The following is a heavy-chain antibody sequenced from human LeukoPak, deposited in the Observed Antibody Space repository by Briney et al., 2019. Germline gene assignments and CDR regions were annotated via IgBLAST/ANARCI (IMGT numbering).Heavy chain of an antibody. CDR2: IYHSEST. V-gene: IGHV4-38-2*01. CDR3: ARHHGYSSSSHSFDY. Sequence: SETLSLTCAVSGYSISSGYYWGWIRPPPGKGLEWIGSIYHSESTYYNPSLKSRVTISVDTSKNQFSLKLSSVTAADTAVYYCARHHGYSSSSHSFDYWGQGTLVTVSS. J-gene: IGHJ4*02. CDR1: GYSISSGYY. D-gene: IGHD6-6*01.